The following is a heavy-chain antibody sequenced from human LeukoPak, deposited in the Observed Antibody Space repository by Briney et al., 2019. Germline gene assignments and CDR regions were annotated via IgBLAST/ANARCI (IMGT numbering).Heavy chain of an antibody. D-gene: IGHD5-18*01. V-gene: IGHV1-2*02. CDR3: ARESVTAMEYYFDY. CDR1: GYTFTGYY. J-gene: IGHJ4*02. Sequence: ASVKVSCKASGYTFTGYYMHWVRQAPGQGLEWMGWINPNSGGTNYAQKFQGRVTMTRDTSISTAYMELSRLRSDDTAVYYCARESVTAMEYYFDYWGQGTLVTVPS. CDR2: INPNSGGT.